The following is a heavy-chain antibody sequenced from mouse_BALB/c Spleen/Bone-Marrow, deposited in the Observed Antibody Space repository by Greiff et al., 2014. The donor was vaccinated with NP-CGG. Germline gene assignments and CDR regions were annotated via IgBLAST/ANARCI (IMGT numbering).Heavy chain of an antibody. J-gene: IGHJ1*01. CDR3: SREGPALITTGYFDV. Sequence: EVHLVESGPSLVKPSQTLSLTCSVTGDSITSGYWNWIRKFPGNKLEYMGYISNSGTTYYNPSLRSRISITRDTSKNQYYLQLSSVAPEDTATYYCSREGPALITTGYFDVWGAGTTVTVSS. V-gene: IGHV3-8*02. CDR1: GDSITSGY. D-gene: IGHD2-4*01. CDR2: ISNSGTT.